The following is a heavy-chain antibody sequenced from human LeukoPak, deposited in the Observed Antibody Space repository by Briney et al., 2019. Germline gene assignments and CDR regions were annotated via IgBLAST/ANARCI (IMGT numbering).Heavy chain of an antibody. CDR3: AKVRRSVSPKDFDY. D-gene: IGHD5/OR15-5a*01. Sequence: PGGSLRLSCAASGFTFSSYAMSWVRQAPGKGLEWVSAISGSGGTTYFADSVKGRFTISRDNSKNTLYLQMNSLRAEDTAVYYCAKVRRSVSPKDFDYWGQGTLVTVSS. V-gene: IGHV3-23*01. CDR1: GFTFSSYA. J-gene: IGHJ4*02. CDR2: ISGSGGTT.